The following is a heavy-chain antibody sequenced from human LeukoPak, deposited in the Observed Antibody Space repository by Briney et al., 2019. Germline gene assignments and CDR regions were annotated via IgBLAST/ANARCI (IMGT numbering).Heavy chain of an antibody. J-gene: IGHJ5*02. CDR2: INHSGST. CDR3: ARGGGFGELYS. CDR1: GGSFSGYY. D-gene: IGHD3-10*01. V-gene: IGHV4-34*01. Sequence: KPSETLSLTCAVYGGSFSGYYWSWVRQPPGKGLEWIGEINHSGSTNYNPSPKSRVTISVDTSKNQFSLKLSSVTAADTAVYYCARGGGFGELYSWGQGTLVTVSS.